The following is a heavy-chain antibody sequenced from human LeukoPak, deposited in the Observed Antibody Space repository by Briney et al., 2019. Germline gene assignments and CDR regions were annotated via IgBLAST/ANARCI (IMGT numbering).Heavy chain of an antibody. Sequence: PGGSLRLSCAGSRFIFSNYAMHWVRQAPGKGLDWVAVISFDGSNKYYADSVKGRFTISRDNSKNTLYLQMDSLRTEDTAVYYCARAQNQNSYRRHLDYWGQGTLVAVSS. CDR2: ISFDGSNK. CDR3: ARAQNQNSYRRHLDY. CDR1: RFIFSNYA. J-gene: IGHJ4*02. D-gene: IGHD5-18*01. V-gene: IGHV3-30-3*01.